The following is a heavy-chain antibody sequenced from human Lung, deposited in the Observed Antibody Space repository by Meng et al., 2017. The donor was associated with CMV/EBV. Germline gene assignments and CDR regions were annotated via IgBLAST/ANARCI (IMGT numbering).Heavy chain of an antibody. V-gene: IGHV4-4*02. CDR3: ASFPPPGKQWLVTDY. CDR2: IYHSGST. CDR1: GGSISSSNW. J-gene: IGHJ4*02. Sequence: QGQLQELGQGLVNASGTLSLPCAVSGGSISSSNWWSWVRQPPGKGLEWIGEIYHSGSTNYNPSLKSRVTISVDKSKNQFSLKLSSVTAADTAVYYCASFPPPGKQWLVTDYWGQGTLVTVSS. D-gene: IGHD6-19*01.